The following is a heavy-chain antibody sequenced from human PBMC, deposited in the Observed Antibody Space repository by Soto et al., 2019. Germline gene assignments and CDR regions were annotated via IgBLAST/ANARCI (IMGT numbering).Heavy chain of an antibody. CDR3: SKDVGRANPAAAANILDF. V-gene: IGHV3-33*06. Sequence: QVQVVESGGGVVQPGRSLRLSCAASGFTFSSYAMHWVRQAPGKGLEWVAIIGCDGSEKYYADSVEGRFTISRDNSKHTLDLQMSSLRADHTAVYYCSKDVGRANPAAAANILDFWGQGTLVTVSS. D-gene: IGHD6-13*01. CDR1: GFTFSSYA. J-gene: IGHJ4*02. CDR2: IGCDGSEK.